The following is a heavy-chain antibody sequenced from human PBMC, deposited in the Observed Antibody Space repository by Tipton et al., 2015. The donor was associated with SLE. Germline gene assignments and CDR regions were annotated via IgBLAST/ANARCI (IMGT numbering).Heavy chain of an antibody. D-gene: IGHD3-22*01. CDR3: ARVSRTFYYDYSGHFDY. Sequence: TLSLTRTVSGGSISSADYYWSWIRQHPGKGLEWIGYIYYTMSAYYNPSLKSRVIISLDTSKNHFSLKLSSVTAADMAVYYCARVSRTFYYDYSGHFDYWGPGTLVTVSS. CDR1: GGSISSADYY. J-gene: IGHJ4*02. V-gene: IGHV4-31*03. CDR2: IYYTMSA.